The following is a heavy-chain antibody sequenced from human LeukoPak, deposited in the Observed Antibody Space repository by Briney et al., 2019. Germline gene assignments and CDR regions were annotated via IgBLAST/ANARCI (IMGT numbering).Heavy chain of an antibody. J-gene: IGHJ2*01. CDR3: ARDGNPWNLDV. D-gene: IGHD1-14*01. V-gene: IGHV4-59*01. Sequence: SETLSLTCTVSGGSISPYYWTWIRQSPGKALEWIGYIYYSGRTSYNPSLKSRVTMSVDTSKNQFSLQLSSVTAADTAVYYCARDGNPWNLDVWGRGTLVAVSS. CDR1: GGSISPYY. CDR2: IYYSGRT.